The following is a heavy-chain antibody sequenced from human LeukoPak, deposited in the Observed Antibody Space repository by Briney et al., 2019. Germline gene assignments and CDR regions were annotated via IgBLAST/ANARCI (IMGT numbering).Heavy chain of an antibody. Sequence: SETLSLTCAVYGGSFSGYYWSWIRQPPGKGLEWIGSIYYSGSTSYNPSLKSRVTISVDTSKNQFSLKLSSVTAADTAVYYCAKDRCSNGIGCYYYYMDVWGKGTTVTISS. D-gene: IGHD2-8*01. CDR3: AKDRCSNGIGCYYYYMDV. V-gene: IGHV4-34*01. J-gene: IGHJ6*03. CDR2: IYYSGST. CDR1: GGSFSGYY.